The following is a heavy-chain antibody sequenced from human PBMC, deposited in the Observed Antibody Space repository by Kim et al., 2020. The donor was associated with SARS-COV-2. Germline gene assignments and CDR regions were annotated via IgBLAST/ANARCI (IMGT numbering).Heavy chain of an antibody. J-gene: IGHJ6*02. CDR2: IGTAGDT. CDR3: ARAVGHYGSGSHYGMDV. D-gene: IGHD3-10*01. V-gene: IGHV3-13*01. CDR1: GFTFSSYD. Sequence: GGSLRLSCAASGFTFSSYDMHWVRQATGTGLQCVSAIGTAGDTYYPGSVKGRFTTSRDKAKNSLYLHMNSLRAGDTAVYYCARAVGHYGSGSHYGMDVWGQGTTGTVSS.